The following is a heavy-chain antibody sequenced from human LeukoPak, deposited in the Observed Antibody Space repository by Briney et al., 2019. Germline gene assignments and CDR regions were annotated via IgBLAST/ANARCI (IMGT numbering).Heavy chain of an antibody. CDR3: ARASHPNYYDSSGPPLYSYMDV. J-gene: IGHJ6*03. CDR1: GGSISSYY. Sequence: PSETLSLTCTVSGGSISSYYWSWIRQPPGKGLEWIGYIYYSGSTNYNPSLKSRVTISVDTSKNQFSLKLSSVTAADTAVYYCARASHPNYYDSSGPPLYSYMDVWGKGTTVTISS. V-gene: IGHV4-59*01. D-gene: IGHD3-22*01. CDR2: IYYSGST.